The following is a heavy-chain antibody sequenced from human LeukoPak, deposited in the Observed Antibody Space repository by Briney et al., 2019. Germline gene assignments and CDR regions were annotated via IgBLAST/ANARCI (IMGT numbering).Heavy chain of an antibody. J-gene: IGHJ4*02. V-gene: IGHV3-74*01. CDR3: VRGYSSGYRLDY. D-gene: IGHD3-22*01. Sequence: GGSLRLSCAASGFTFSSYWMYWVRQDPVKGLLWVSRINGDGSSTDYADSEKGRFTISRDNAKNTVYLQMNSLKAEDTAVYYCVRGYSSGYRLDYWGQGTLVTVSS. CDR1: GFTFSSYW. CDR2: INGDGSST.